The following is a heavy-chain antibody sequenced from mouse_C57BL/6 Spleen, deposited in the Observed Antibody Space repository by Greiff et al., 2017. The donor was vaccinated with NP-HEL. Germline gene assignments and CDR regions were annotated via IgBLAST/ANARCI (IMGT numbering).Heavy chain of an antibody. CDR2: IHPSDSDT. CDR1: GYTFTSYW. Sequence: QVQLQQPGAELVKPGASVKVSCKASGYTFTSYWMHWVKQRPGQGLEWIGRIHPSDSDTNYNQKFKGKATLTVDKSSSTAYMELRSLTSEDSAVYYCARPPSGYVLYAMDYWGQGTSVTVSS. D-gene: IGHD3-2*02. J-gene: IGHJ4*01. V-gene: IGHV1-74*01. CDR3: ARPPSGYVLYAMDY.